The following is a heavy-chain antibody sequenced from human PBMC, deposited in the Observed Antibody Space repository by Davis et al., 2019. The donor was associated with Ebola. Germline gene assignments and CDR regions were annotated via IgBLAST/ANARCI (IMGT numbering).Heavy chain of an antibody. CDR3: ARDGTGTGTQIDY. D-gene: IGHD5-24*01. V-gene: IGHV4-59*06. J-gene: IGHJ4*02. Sequence: MPSETLSLTCTVSGGSISSYYWSWIRQHPGKGLEWIGYIYYSGSTYYNPSLKSRVTISVDTSKNQFSLKLSSVTAADTAVYYCARDGTGTGTQIDYWGQGTLVTVSS. CDR1: GGSISSYY. CDR2: IYYSGST.